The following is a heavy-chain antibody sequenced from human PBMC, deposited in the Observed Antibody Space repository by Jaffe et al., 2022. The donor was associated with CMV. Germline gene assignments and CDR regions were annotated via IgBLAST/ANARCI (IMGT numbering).Heavy chain of an antibody. V-gene: IGHV3-30*18. D-gene: IGHD3-16*01. J-gene: IGHJ6*02. CDR1: GFTFSSYG. Sequence: QVQLVESGGGVVQPGRSLRLSCAASGFTFSSYGMHWVRQAPGKGLEWVAVISYDGSNKYYADSVKGRFTISRDNSKNTLYLQMNSLRAEDTAVYYCANWGGSGYYYYGMDVWGQGTTVTVSS. CDR3: ANWGGSGYYYYGMDV. CDR2: ISYDGSNK.